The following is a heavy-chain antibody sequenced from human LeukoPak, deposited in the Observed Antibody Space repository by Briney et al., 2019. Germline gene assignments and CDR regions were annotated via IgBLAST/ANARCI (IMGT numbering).Heavy chain of an antibody. CDR3: ARVQRWLVPEYFQH. D-gene: IGHD6-19*01. Sequence: GGTLRLSGATYRFTCSNYWMRWLRQAQGKGLKGLANMNQGGSEKHYVDSVKGRFTISRDNAKNSLYLQMNSLRADDTDVYYCARVQRWLVPEYFQHWGQGTLVTVSS. CDR2: MNQGGSEK. J-gene: IGHJ1*01. V-gene: IGHV3-7*03. CDR1: RFTCSNYW.